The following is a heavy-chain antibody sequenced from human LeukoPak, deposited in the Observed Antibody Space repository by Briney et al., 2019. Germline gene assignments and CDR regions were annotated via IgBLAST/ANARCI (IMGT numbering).Heavy chain of an antibody. CDR2: IYTSGST. D-gene: IGHD4-11*01. V-gene: IGHV4-4*07. CDR1: GYFITSGYY. Sequence: PSETLSLTCTVSGYFITSGYYWGWIRQPAGKGLEWIGRIYTSGSTNYNPSLKSRVTMSVDTSKNQFSLKLSSVTAADTAVYYCAREPPMYSNFDYWGQGTLVTVSS. J-gene: IGHJ4*02. CDR3: AREPPMYSNFDY.